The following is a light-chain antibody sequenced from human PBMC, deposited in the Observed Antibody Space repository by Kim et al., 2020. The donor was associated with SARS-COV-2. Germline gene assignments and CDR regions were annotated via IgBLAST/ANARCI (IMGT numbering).Light chain of an antibody. Sequence: GQRVTISCSGSSSKIGSNTVNWYQQLPGTAPKLLIYSNNQRASGVPDRFSGSKSGTSASLAISGLQSEDEADYYCAAWDDSLNGFVFGTGTKVTVL. CDR3: AAWDDSLNGFV. CDR2: SNN. J-gene: IGLJ1*01. V-gene: IGLV1-44*01. CDR1: SSKIGSNT.